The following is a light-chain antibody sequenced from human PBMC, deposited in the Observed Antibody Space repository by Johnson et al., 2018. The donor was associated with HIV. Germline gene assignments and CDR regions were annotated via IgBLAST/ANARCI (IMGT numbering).Light chain of an antibody. Sequence: QSALTQPPSVSAAPGQKVTISCSGSSSNIGNSYVSWYQQLPGTAPKLLIYDNNKRPSGIPDRFSGSKSGTSATLGITGLQTGGEADYYCGTWGGVFGTGTKVTVL. J-gene: IGLJ1*01. CDR1: SSNIGNSY. CDR3: GTWGGV. CDR2: DNN. V-gene: IGLV1-51*01.